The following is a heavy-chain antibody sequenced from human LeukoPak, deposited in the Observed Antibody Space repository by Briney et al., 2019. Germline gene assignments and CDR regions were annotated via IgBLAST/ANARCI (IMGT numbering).Heavy chain of an antibody. Sequence: GGSLRLSCAASGFSFSSYGMHWVRQAPGKGLEWVAVIWYDGTNKYYADSVKGRFTISRDNSKNTLCLQMNGLRAEDTAVYYCARDQRGFSYSKYYFDYWGQGTLVTVSS. CDR1: GFSFSSYG. J-gene: IGHJ4*02. V-gene: IGHV3-33*01. D-gene: IGHD5-18*01. CDR2: IWYDGTNK. CDR3: ARDQRGFSYSKYYFDY.